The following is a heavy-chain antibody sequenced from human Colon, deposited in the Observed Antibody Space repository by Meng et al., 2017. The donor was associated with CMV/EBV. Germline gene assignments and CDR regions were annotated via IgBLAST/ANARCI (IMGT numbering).Heavy chain of an antibody. V-gene: IGHV4-34*01. Sequence: QVQRQKWGAGLLKTSEPLSLTCGVSGGSLSGYYWTWIRQSPGKGLEWIGEINQSGSTNYNPSLKSRVTVSVDTSKNQFSLRVTSVTAADSALYYCAREAGPFFGVIVYDSWGQGTLVTVSS. CDR3: AREAGPFFGVIVYDS. CDR2: INQSGST. D-gene: IGHD3-3*01. CDR1: GGSLSGYY. J-gene: IGHJ4*02.